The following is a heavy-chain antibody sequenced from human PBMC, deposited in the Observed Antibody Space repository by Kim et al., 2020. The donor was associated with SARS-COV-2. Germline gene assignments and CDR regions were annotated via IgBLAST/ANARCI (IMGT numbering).Heavy chain of an antibody. V-gene: IGHV4-31*03. J-gene: IGHJ5*02. D-gene: IGHD2-21*02. CDR3: SRVEGDVGPAPTWFDP. CDR2: IYYSGST. Sequence: SETLSLTCTVSGGSISSGGYYWSWIRQHPGQGLEWIGYIYYSGSTYYNLSLKSRVTISVDTSKNQFSLKLSSVTAADTAVYYCSRVEGDVGPAPTWFDPWGQRTLVTVSS. CDR1: GGSISSGGYY.